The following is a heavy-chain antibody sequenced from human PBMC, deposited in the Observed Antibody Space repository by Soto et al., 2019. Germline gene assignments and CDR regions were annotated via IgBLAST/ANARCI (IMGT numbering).Heavy chain of an antibody. CDR3: ARDYYDSSGYYRDAFDI. Sequence: GASVKVSCKASGYTFTGYYMHWVRQAPGQGLEWMGWINPNSGGTNYAQKFQGWVAMTRDTSISTAYMELSRLRSDDTAVYYCARDYYDSSGYYRDAFDIWGQGTMVTVSS. D-gene: IGHD3-22*01. V-gene: IGHV1-2*04. J-gene: IGHJ3*02. CDR2: INPNSGGT. CDR1: GYTFTGYY.